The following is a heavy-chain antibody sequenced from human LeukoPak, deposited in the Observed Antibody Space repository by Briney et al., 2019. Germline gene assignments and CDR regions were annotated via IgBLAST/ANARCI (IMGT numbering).Heavy chain of an antibody. CDR3: AKEPDYGDYFDY. CDR2: ISGSGGST. D-gene: IGHD4-17*01. J-gene: IGHJ4*02. Sequence: PGGSLRLSCAVSGLTVSNNYMSWVRQAPGKGLEWVSAISGSGGSTYYADSVKGRFTISRDNSKNTLYLQMNSLRAEDTAVYYCAKEPDYGDYFDYWGQGTLVTVSS. V-gene: IGHV3-23*01. CDR1: GLTVSNNY.